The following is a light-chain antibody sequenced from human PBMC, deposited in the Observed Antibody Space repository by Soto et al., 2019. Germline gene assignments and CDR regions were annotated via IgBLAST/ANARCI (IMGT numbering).Light chain of an antibody. V-gene: IGKV1-39*01. Sequence: DIQMTQSPSSLSASVGDRVTIAWRTSQSISTSLNWYQQKPGKAPKLLIYAASSLQSGVPSRFSGSGSGTDFTLTISSLQPEDFATYYCQQSYSTPRWTFGQGTKVDIK. J-gene: IGKJ1*01. CDR3: QQSYSTPRWT. CDR2: AAS. CDR1: QSISTS.